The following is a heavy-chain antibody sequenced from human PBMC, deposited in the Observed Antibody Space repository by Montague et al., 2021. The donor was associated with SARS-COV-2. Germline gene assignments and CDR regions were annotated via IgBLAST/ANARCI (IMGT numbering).Heavy chain of an antibody. J-gene: IGHJ6*03. CDR2: IYYSGST. D-gene: IGHD3-3*01. CDR1: GGSISSYY. CDR3: ARGIFTIPFIPAHYYMDV. Sequence: ETLSLTCTVSGGSISSYYWSWIRQPPGKGLEWIGYIYYSGSTNYNPSLKSRVTISVDTSKNQFSLKLSSVTAADTAVYYCARGIFTIPFIPAHYYMDVWGKGTTVTVSS. V-gene: IGHV4-59*01.